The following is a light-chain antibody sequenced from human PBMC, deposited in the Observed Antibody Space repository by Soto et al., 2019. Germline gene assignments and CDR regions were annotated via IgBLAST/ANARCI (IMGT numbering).Light chain of an antibody. CDR3: RQYDFSPWT. J-gene: IGKJ1*01. CDR1: PSVTY. Sequence: EIVLTQSPRTLSLSPGERATLSCRASPSVTYLGWYQQKPGQAPRLLIYAVSIRAAGISDRFSGSGSGTDFTLTITRLEPEDSAMYYCRQYDFSPWTFGQGTRVEIK. CDR2: AVS. V-gene: IGKV3-20*01.